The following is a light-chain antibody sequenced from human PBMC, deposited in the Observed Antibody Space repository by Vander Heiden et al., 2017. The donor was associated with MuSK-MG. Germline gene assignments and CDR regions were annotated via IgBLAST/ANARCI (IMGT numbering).Light chain of an antibody. V-gene: IGKV3-11*01. CDR2: DAF. Sequence: IVLTQSPATLSLSSGARATLSCRASQSVNTYLAWYQQRPGQAPRLLISDAFKRATDIPARFSGSGSGTDFTLTISSLEPEDSAVYYCQQRSSWPLTFGGGTKVEIK. CDR3: QQRSSWPLT. J-gene: IGKJ4*01. CDR1: QSVNTY.